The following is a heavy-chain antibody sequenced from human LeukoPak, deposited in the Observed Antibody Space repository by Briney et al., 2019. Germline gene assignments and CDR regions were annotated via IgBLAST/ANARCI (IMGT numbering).Heavy chain of an antibody. V-gene: IGHV1-69*04. J-gene: IGHJ6*02. D-gene: IGHD2-15*01. CDR3: ARDRYCSGGSCYSYYYGMDV. Sequence: SVKVSCKASGGTFSSYAISWVRQAPGQGLEWMGRIVPILGIANYAQKFQGRVTITADKSTSTAYMELSSLRSEDTAVYYCARDRYCSGGSCYSYYYGMDVWGQGTTVTVSS. CDR1: GGTFSSYA. CDR2: IVPILGIA.